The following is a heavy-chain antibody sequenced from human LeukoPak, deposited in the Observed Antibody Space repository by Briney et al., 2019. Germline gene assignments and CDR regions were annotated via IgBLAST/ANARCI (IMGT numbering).Heavy chain of an antibody. CDR2: ISYDGPNK. Sequence: PGGSLRLSCAASGFTFSSYGMHWVRQAPGKGLEWVAVISYDGPNKYYADSVKGRFTISRDNSKNTLYLLMNSLRAEDTAVYYCAKGRYHLATVTLLDYWGQGTLVTVSS. CDR3: AKGRYHLATVTLLDY. V-gene: IGHV3-30*18. D-gene: IGHD4-17*01. CDR1: GFTFSSYG. J-gene: IGHJ4*02.